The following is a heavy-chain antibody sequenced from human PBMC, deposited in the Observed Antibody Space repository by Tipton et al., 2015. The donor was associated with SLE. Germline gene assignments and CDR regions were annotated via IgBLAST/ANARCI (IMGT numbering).Heavy chain of an antibody. Sequence: SLRLSCAASGFTFSSYEMNWVRQAPGKGLEWVAYISSSGSNIFYADSVKGRFTISRDNAKKSLYLQMNSLRAEDTAVYYCARDGYDNSGYLDYWGQGTLVTVSS. D-gene: IGHD3-22*01. CDR1: GFTFSSYE. J-gene: IGHJ4*02. CDR3: ARDGYDNSGYLDY. V-gene: IGHV3-48*03. CDR2: ISSSGSNI.